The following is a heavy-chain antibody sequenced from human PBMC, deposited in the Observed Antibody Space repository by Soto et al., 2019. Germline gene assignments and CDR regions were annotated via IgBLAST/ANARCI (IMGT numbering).Heavy chain of an antibody. D-gene: IGHD6-13*01. CDR2: IFYSGST. Sequence: SETLSLTCAVSGVSIGTYYWSWIRQPPGRGLEWIGCIFYSGSTNYNPSLKSRVTMSLDTSKNQFSLRLSTVTAADTAVYYCARHLWVGSSWYLGAFDIWGQGTMVTVSS. CDR1: GVSIGTYY. V-gene: IGHV4-59*08. J-gene: IGHJ3*02. CDR3: ARHLWVGSSWYLGAFDI.